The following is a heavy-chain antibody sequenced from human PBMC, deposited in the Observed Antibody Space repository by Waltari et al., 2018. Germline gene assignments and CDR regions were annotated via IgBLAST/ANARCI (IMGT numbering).Heavy chain of an antibody. Sequence: QVQLPQSGPGLVKPSQTLSLTCTVSGGSISTGSHCWNWIRQPAGKGLEWIGRIHTSGGTKYNPSLKSRVTISVDTSQNQFSLNLNSVTAADTALYFCARDSLETGDPWFFDLWGRGTLVTVSS. CDR3: ARDSLETGDPWFFDL. V-gene: IGHV4-61*02. D-gene: IGHD7-27*01. CDR2: IHTSGGT. J-gene: IGHJ2*01. CDR1: GGSISTGSHC.